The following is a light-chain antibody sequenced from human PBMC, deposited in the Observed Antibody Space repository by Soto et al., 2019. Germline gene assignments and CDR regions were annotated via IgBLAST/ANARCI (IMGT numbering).Light chain of an antibody. Sequence: QSALTQPASVSGSPGQSITISCTGISRDVGGYHYVSWYQQHPGKAPTLMIYEVSNRPSGGSNRFSGSKSGNMASLTIYGLQADDEDEYYGCSYTFSRTSYVFGTGTMLTVL. V-gene: IGLV2-14*01. CDR2: EVS. CDR1: SRDVGGYHY. CDR3: CSYTFSRTSYV. J-gene: IGLJ1*01.